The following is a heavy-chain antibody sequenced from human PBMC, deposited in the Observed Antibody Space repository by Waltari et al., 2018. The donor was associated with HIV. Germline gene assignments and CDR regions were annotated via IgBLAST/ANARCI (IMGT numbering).Heavy chain of an antibody. CDR1: GYTFTGYY. D-gene: IGHD6-13*01. Sequence: QVPLVQSGAEVKKPGASVTVSCKASGYTFTGYYLPWVRPAPGQGLEWMGRSNPNSGGTNYAQKFQGRVTMTRDTSISTAYMELSRLRSDDTAVYYCARGDDSSSWYNAFDIWGQGTMVTVSS. CDR2: SNPNSGGT. V-gene: IGHV1-2*06. CDR3: ARGDDSSSWYNAFDI. J-gene: IGHJ3*02.